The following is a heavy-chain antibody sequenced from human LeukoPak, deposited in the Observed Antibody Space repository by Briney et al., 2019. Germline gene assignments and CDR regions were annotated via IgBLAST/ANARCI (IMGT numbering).Heavy chain of an antibody. V-gene: IGHV4-34*01. Sequence: PSETLSLTCAVYGGSFSGYYWSWIRQPPGKGLEWIGEINHSGSTNYNPSLKSRVTISVDTSKNQFSLKLSSVTAADTAVYYCARHNLRGLRLGELSFFAYWGQGALVTVSS. CDR1: GGSFSGYY. CDR3: ARHNLRGLRLGELSFFAY. D-gene: IGHD3-16*02. CDR2: INHSGST. J-gene: IGHJ4*02.